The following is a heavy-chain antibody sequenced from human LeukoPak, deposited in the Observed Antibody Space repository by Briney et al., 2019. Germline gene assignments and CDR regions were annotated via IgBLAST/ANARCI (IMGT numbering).Heavy chain of an antibody. V-gene: IGHV1-2*02. D-gene: IGHD3-22*01. J-gene: IGHJ4*02. CDR1: GCTFTGYY. CDR2: INPNSGGT. CDR3: ARDRFYYDSSGILY. Sequence: ASVKVSCKASGCTFTGYYMHWVRQAPGQGLEWMGWINPNSGGTNYAQKFQGRVTMTRDTSISTAYMELSRLRSDDTAVYYCARDRFYYDSSGILYWGQGTLVTVSS.